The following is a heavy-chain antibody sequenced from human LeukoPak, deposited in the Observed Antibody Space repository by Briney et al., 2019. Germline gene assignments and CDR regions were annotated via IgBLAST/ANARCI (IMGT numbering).Heavy chain of an antibody. D-gene: IGHD2-2*01. CDR1: GGPISSGGYY. CDR2: IYYSGST. Sequence: PSETLSLTCTVSGGPISSGGYYWSWIRQHPGKGLEWIGYIYYSGSTYYNPSLKSRVTISVDTSKNQFSLKLSSVTAADTAVYYCASSSTARWFDPWGQGTLVTVSS. V-gene: IGHV4-31*03. CDR3: ASSSTARWFDP. J-gene: IGHJ5*02.